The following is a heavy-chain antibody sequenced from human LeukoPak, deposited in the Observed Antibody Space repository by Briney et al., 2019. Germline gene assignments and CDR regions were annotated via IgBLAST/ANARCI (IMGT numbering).Heavy chain of an antibody. V-gene: IGHV1-3*01. D-gene: IGHD4-17*01. CDR1: GYTFTSYA. J-gene: IGHJ6*02. CDR2: INAGNGNT. Sequence: ASVKVSCKASGYTFTSYAMHWVRQAPGQRLEWMGWINAGNGNTKYSQKFQGRVTITRDTSASTAYMELSSLRSEDTAVYYCARGQPHGDYPGSYYYYGMDVWGQGTTVTVSS. CDR3: ARGQPHGDYPGSYYYYGMDV.